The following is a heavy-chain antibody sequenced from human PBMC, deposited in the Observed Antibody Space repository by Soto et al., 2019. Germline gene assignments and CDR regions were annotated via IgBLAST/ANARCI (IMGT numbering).Heavy chain of an antibody. CDR3: ANYCSSTSCYTGSDYYYYGMDV. V-gene: IGHV1-69*13. D-gene: IGHD2-2*02. CDR1: GGTFSSYA. Sequence: GASVKVSCKASGGTFSSYAISWVRQAPGQGLEWMGGIIPIFGTANYAQKFQGRVTITADESTSTAYMELSSLRSEDTAVYYCANYCSSTSCYTGSDYYYYGMDVWGQGTTVTVS. CDR2: IIPIFGTA. J-gene: IGHJ6*02.